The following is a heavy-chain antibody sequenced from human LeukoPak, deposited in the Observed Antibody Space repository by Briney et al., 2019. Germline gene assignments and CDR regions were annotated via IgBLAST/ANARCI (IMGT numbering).Heavy chain of an antibody. Sequence: GGSPRLSCAASGFTFSDYYMSWIRQAPGKGLEWVSYISSSGSTIYYADSVKGRFTISRDNSKNTLYLQMNSLRAEDTAVYYCAKDEGYCSSTSCYFDYWGQGILVTVSS. D-gene: IGHD2-2*01. V-gene: IGHV3-11*01. CDR2: ISSSGSTI. J-gene: IGHJ4*02. CDR1: GFTFSDYY. CDR3: AKDEGYCSSTSCYFDY.